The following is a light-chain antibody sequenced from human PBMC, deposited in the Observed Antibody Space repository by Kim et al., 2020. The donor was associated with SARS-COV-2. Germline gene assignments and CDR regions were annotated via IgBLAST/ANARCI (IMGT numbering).Light chain of an antibody. CDR2: ATS. Sequence: SPGERATLSCRASQTLSPNYLAWYQQKPGQAPRLLIYATSNRATGIPDRFIGSGSGTDFTLTISRLEPDDFAVYYCQQYDTSPKTFGQGTKVEIK. CDR3: QQYDTSPKT. CDR1: QTLSPNY. J-gene: IGKJ1*01. V-gene: IGKV3-20*01.